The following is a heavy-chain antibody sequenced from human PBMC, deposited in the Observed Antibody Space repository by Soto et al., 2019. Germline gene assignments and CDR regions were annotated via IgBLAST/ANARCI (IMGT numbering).Heavy chain of an antibody. CDR3: ARGRFRYYYGMDV. CDR1: GGSISSGGYY. J-gene: IGHJ6*02. V-gene: IGHV4-31*03. Sequence: QVQLQESGPGLVKPSQTLSLTCTVSGGSISSGGYYWSWIRQHPGKGLEWIGYIYYSGSTYYNPSLKSRVTISVDTSKDQFALKLSSVAAADTAVYYCARGRFRYYYGMDVWGQGTTVTVSS. D-gene: IGHD3-3*01. CDR2: IYYSGST.